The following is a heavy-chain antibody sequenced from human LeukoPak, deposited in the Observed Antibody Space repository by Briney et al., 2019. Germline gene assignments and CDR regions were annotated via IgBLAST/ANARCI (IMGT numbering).Heavy chain of an antibody. CDR2: MNPNSGNT. V-gene: IGHV1-8*01. CDR3: ARGSYSGSYEHDP. Sequence: GSVKVSFKASGYPFTSYDINWVRPATGQGHGWMGWMNPNSGNTGYAQKFQGRVTMTRNTSISTAYMELSSLRSEDTAVYYCARGSYSGSYEHDPWGQGTLVTVSS. D-gene: IGHD1-26*01. CDR1: GYPFTSYD. J-gene: IGHJ5*02.